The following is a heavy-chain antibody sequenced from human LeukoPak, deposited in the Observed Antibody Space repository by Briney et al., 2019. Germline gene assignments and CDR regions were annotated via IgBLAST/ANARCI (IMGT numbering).Heavy chain of an antibody. Sequence: ASAKVSCKVSGYTLTELSMHWVRQAPGKGLEWMGGFDPEDGETIYAQKFQGRVTMTEDTSTDTAYMELSSLRSEDTAVYYCATDRYCSGGSCYSGVDWFDPWGQGTLVTVSS. CDR3: ATDRYCSGGSCYSGVDWFDP. CDR1: GYTLTELS. CDR2: FDPEDGET. V-gene: IGHV1-24*01. J-gene: IGHJ5*02. D-gene: IGHD2-15*01.